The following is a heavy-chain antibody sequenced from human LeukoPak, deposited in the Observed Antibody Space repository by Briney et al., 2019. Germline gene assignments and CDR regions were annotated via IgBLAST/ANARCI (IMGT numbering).Heavy chain of an antibody. J-gene: IGHJ4*02. CDR3: ARDRLNYYDSSGYFDY. V-gene: IGHV4-39*07. Sequence: SETLSLTCTVSGGSISSSSYYWGWIRQPPGKGLEWIGSIYYSGSTYYNPSLKSRVTISVDTSKNQFSLKLSSVTAADTAVYYCARDRLNYYDSSGYFDYWGQGTLVTVSS. CDR1: GGSISSSSYY. CDR2: IYYSGST. D-gene: IGHD3-22*01.